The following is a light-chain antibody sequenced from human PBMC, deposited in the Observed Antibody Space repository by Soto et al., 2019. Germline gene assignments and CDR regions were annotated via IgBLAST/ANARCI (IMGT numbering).Light chain of an antibody. Sequence: EVVLTQSPGTLSLSPGERATLSCRASQSVSNKYLSWYQQKPGQAPRLLIFGSSARATGIPDRFSGSGSGTDFTLTISRLEPEDFAVYYCQQYGSSPPYTFGQGTKLAIK. CDR2: GSS. J-gene: IGKJ2*01. V-gene: IGKV3-20*01. CDR1: QSVSNKY. CDR3: QQYGSSPPYT.